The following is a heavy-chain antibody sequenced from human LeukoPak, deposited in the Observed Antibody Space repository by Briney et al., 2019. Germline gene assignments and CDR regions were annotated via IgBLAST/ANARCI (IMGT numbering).Heavy chain of an antibody. V-gene: IGHV3-23*01. D-gene: IGHD3-3*01. Sequence: GGSLRLSCAASGFTFSDYWVDWVRQAPGKGLEWVSAISGSGGSTYYADSVKGRFTISRDNSKNTLYLQMNSLRAEDTAVYYCAKDPAADFWSGSPYFDYWGQGTLVTVSS. CDR1: GFTFSDYW. CDR3: AKDPAADFWSGSPYFDY. CDR2: ISGSGGST. J-gene: IGHJ4*02.